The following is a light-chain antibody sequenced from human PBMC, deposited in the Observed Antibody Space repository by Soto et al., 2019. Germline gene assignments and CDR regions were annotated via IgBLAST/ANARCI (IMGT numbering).Light chain of an antibody. CDR2: EVS. CDR3: CADAGRSTYV. V-gene: IGLV2-23*02. CDR1: SSDVGSYNF. Sequence: QSVLTQPASVSGSPGQSITISCTRTSSDVGSYNFVSWYQQHPGEVPKVMIYEVSKRPSGVSDRFPGSKSGNTASLTISGLQAEDEADYYCCADAGRSTYVFGTGTKVTVL. J-gene: IGLJ1*01.